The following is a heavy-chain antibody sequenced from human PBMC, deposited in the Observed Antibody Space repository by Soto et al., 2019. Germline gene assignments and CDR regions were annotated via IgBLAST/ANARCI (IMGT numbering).Heavy chain of an antibody. V-gene: IGHV3-23*01. CDR2: ISGSGGTT. CDR3: AKTPSGYGDGFDI. D-gene: IGHD5-18*01. Sequence: EVQLLESGGGLVQPAGSLRLSCAASGFTFSSYAISWVRQAPGKGLEWVSGISGSGGTTYYADSVQGRFTISRDNSKNTLYLQMNSLRAEDTAVYYCAKTPSGYGDGFDIWGQGTMVTVSS. J-gene: IGHJ3*02. CDR1: GFTFSSYA.